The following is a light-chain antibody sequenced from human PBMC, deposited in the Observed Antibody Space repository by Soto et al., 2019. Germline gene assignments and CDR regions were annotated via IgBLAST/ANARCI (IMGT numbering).Light chain of an antibody. CDR1: QSVLYFSNNKNY. Sequence: DIVLTQSPDSLAVSLGERATINCKSSQSVLYFSNNKNYLTWYQQKPGQPPKLLTYWASTRVSGVPDRFSGSGSGTDFTLTISILQAEDVALYYCQQFFGTPWTFGQVTKVEIK. CDR3: QQFFGTPWT. CDR2: WAS. V-gene: IGKV4-1*01. J-gene: IGKJ1*01.